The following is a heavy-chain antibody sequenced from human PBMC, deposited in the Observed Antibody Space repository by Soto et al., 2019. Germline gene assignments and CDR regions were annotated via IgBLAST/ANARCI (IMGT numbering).Heavy chain of an antibody. CDR2: IYYSGST. Sequence: KPSETLSLTCTVSGGSISSYYWSWIRQPPGKGLEWIGYIYYSGSTNYNPSLKSRVTISVDTSKNQFSLKLSSVTAADTAVYYCAREGLRPFDAFDIWGQGTMVTVSS. CDR3: AREGLRPFDAFDI. V-gene: IGHV4-59*01. CDR1: GGSISSYY. J-gene: IGHJ3*02.